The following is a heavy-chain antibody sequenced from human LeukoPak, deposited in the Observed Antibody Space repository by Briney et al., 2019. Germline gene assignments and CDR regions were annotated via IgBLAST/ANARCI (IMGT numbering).Heavy chain of an antibody. V-gene: IGHV4-38-2*01. CDR2: IYHSGST. J-gene: IGHJ4*02. Sequence: SSETLSLTCAVSGYSISSGYYWGWIRQPPGKGLEWIGSIYHSGSTYYNPSLKSRVTISVDTSKNQFSMKLSSVTAADTAVYYCARRIFGVVANYFDYWGQGTLVTVSS. CDR3: ARRIFGVVANYFDY. CDR1: GYSISSGYY. D-gene: IGHD3-3*01.